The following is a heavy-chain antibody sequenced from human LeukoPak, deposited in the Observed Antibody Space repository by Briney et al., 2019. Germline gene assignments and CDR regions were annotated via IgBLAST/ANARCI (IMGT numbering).Heavy chain of an antibody. D-gene: IGHD4-17*01. J-gene: IGHJ4*02. CDR1: GFTFTSYW. CDR2: VEHDGSRT. Sequence: GGSLRLSCAASGFTFTSYWMRWVRHPQGKGLVWVSRVEHDGSRTAYADSVTGRFTISRDNARNMVYLQMNSLRAEDTAVYYCATDLGWGQGTLVTVSS. CDR3: ATDLG. V-gene: IGHV3-74*01.